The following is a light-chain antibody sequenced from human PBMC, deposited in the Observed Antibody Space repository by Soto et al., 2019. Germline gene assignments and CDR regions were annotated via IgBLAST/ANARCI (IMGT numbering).Light chain of an antibody. V-gene: IGLV2-23*01. CDR1: SSDVGSYNL. J-gene: IGLJ3*02. Sequence: QSVLTQPASVSGSPGQSITISCTGTSSDVGSYNLVSWYQQHPDKAPKLMIYEGSKRPSGVSNRFSGSKSGNTASLTISGLQAEDEADYYCCSYAGTTTPNWVFGGGTKLTVL. CDR2: EGS. CDR3: CSYAGTTTPNWV.